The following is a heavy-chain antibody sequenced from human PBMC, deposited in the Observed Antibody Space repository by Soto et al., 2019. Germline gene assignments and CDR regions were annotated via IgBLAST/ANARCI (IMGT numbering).Heavy chain of an antibody. J-gene: IGHJ3*02. V-gene: IGHV1-69*13. D-gene: IGHD6-19*01. CDR3: ARLPIAVAGYYAFDI. CDR2: IIPIFGTA. Sequence: SVKVSCKASGGTFSSYAISWVRQAPGQGLEWMGGIIPIFGTANYAQKFQGRVTITADESTSTAYMELSSLGSEDTAVYYCARLPIAVAGYYAFDIWGQGTMVTVSS. CDR1: GGTFSSYA.